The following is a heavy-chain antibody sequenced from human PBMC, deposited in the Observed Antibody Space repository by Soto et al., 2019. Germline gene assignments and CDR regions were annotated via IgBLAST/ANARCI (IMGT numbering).Heavy chain of an antibody. Sequence: ASVKVSCKTSGYTFVDYFIHWVRQAPGQGLEWMGIISLRHHSTSYAQKFQDRLSVTRDPSSTTIYMELSSLRSEDTAVYYCARHWLSGSSYYWGQGTLVTV. CDR2: ISLRHHST. J-gene: IGHJ4*02. CDR1: GYTFVDYF. CDR3: ARHWLSGSSYY. V-gene: IGHV1-46*01. D-gene: IGHD1-26*01.